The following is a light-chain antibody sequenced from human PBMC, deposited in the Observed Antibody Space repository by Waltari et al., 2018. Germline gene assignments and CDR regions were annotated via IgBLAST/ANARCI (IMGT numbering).Light chain of an antibody. Sequence: DIQVTQSPSSLSASVGARVTITCRASQGISSYLNWYQQKPGKAPKLLIYAASSLQSGVPSRFSGSGSGTDFTLTISSLQPEDFATYYCQQSYSTPWTFGQGTKVEIK. J-gene: IGKJ1*01. CDR3: QQSYSTPWT. CDR2: AAS. V-gene: IGKV1-39*01. CDR1: QGISSY.